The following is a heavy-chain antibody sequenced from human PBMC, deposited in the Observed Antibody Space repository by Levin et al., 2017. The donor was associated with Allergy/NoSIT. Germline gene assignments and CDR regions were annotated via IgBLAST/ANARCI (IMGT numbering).Heavy chain of an antibody. J-gene: IGHJ3*01. CDR2: ISWNSGSI. D-gene: IGHD3-22*01. Sequence: LSLTCAASGFIFEDSAMHWVRQVPGKGLEWVSGISWNSGSIGYADSVKGRFTISRDNAKNSLYLQMNSLRAGDTALYYCAKDRLTTLTTTGAFDFWGQGTMVTVSS. V-gene: IGHV3-9*01. CDR3: AKDRLTTLTTTGAFDF. CDR1: GFIFEDSA.